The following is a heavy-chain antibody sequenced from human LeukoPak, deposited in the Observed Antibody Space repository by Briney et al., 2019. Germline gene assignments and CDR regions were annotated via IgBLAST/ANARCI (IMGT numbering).Heavy chain of an antibody. V-gene: IGHV4-39*01. Sequence: PSETLSLTCTVSGGSISSSSYYWGWIRQPPGKGLEWIGSIYYSGSTYYNPSLKSRVTISVDTSKNQFSLKLSSVTAADTALYYCARQAVAGLYDAFNIWGQGTMVTVSS. D-gene: IGHD6-19*01. CDR1: GGSISSSSYY. CDR2: IYYSGST. J-gene: IGHJ3*02. CDR3: ARQAVAGLYDAFNI.